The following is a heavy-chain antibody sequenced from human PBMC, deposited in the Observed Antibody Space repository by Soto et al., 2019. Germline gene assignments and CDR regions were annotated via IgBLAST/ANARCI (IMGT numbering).Heavy chain of an antibody. Sequence: ASVKVSCKASGFTFTSSAVQWVRQARGQRLEWIGWIVVGSGNTNYAQKFQERVTITRDMSTSTAYMELSSLRSEDTAVYYCAAGIVGIGDYYYYGMDVWGQGTTVTVSS. CDR2: IVVGSGNT. CDR1: GFTFTSSA. J-gene: IGHJ6*02. CDR3: AAGIVGIGDYYYYGMDV. V-gene: IGHV1-58*01. D-gene: IGHD1-26*01.